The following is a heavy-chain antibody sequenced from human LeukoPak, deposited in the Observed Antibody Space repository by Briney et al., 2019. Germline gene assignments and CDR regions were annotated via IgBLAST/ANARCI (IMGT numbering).Heavy chain of an antibody. CDR1: GFTFSNNG. CDR2: ISYDGSNK. Sequence: PGRSLRLSCAASGFTFSNNGMHWVRQAPGKGLEWVALISYDGSNKWYADSVKGRFTISRDNSKNTLYLQMNSLRPEHTAVYYCADGDYWGQGTLVTVSS. V-gene: IGHV3-30*03. CDR3: ADGDY. J-gene: IGHJ4*02.